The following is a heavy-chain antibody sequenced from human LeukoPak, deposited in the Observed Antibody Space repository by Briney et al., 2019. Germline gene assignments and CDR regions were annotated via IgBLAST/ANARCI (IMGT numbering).Heavy chain of an antibody. J-gene: IGHJ4*02. CDR2: IDPNTGGT. CDR3: ASLYDIVGTTVDY. CDR1: GYTFTNYY. V-gene: IGHV1-2*06. D-gene: IGHD1-26*01. Sequence: GASVKVSCKTSGYTFTNYYIHWVRQAHGQGLEWMGRIDPNTGGTKSAKNFQGRVTMTRDTSISTAYMALSGLRSDDTAVYYCASLYDIVGTTVDYWGQGTLVTVSS.